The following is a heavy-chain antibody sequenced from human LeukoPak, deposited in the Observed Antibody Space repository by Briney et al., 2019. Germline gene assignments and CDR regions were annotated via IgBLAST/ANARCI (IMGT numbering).Heavy chain of an antibody. J-gene: IGHJ4*02. CDR3: ARDFYGDYVGDYFDY. Sequence: SETLSLTCTVSGGSISSSSYYWGWIRQPPGKGLEWIGSIYYSGSTYYNPSLKSRVTISVDTSKNQFSLKLSSVTAADTAVYYCARDFYGDYVGDYFDYWGQGTLVTVSS. V-gene: IGHV4-39*07. CDR2: IYYSGST. CDR1: GGSISSSSYY. D-gene: IGHD4-17*01.